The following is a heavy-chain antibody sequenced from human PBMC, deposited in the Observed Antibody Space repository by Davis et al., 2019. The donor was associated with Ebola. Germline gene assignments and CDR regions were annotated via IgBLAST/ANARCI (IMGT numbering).Heavy chain of an antibody. Sequence: GESLKISCKGSGYSFTSYWIGWVRQMPGKGLEWMGIIYPGDSDTRYSPSFQGQVTISADKSISTAYLQWSSLKASDTAMYYCARHSNSMDTAMVFDYWGQGTLVTVSS. D-gene: IGHD5-18*01. CDR2: IYPGDSDT. J-gene: IGHJ4*02. CDR3: ARHSNSMDTAMVFDY. V-gene: IGHV5-51*01. CDR1: GYSFTSYW.